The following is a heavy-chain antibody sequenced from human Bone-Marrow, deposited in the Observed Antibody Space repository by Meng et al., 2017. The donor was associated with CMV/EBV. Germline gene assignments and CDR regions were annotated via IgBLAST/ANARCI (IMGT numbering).Heavy chain of an antibody. Sequence: GESLKISCAASGFTFRSYAMHWVRQAPGKGLEWVAVISYDGSNKYYADSVKGRFTISRDNSKNTLYLQMNSLRAEDTAVYYCARRRGSYSSDYWGQGTLVTVSS. CDR2: ISYDGSNK. J-gene: IGHJ4*02. CDR1: GFTFRSYA. CDR3: ARRRGSYSSDY. V-gene: IGHV3-30-3*01. D-gene: IGHD1-26*01.